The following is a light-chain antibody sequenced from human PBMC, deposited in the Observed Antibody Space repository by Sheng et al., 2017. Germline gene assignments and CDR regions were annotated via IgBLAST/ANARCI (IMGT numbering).Light chain of an antibody. J-gene: IGLJ1*01. V-gene: IGLV3-21*03. CDR1: NIGSKS. CDR2: DNS. Sequence: SYVLTQPPSVSVAPGKTARITCGGNNIGSKSVHWYQQKPGQAPVLVVFDNSDRPSGIPERFSGSNSGNTATLTISRVEAGDEADYYCQVWDDSSDHPGYVFGTGTKVTVL. CDR3: QVWDDSSDHPGYV.